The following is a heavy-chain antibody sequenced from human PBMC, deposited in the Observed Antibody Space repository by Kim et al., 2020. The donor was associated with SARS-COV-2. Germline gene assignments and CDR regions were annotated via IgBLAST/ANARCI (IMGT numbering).Heavy chain of an antibody. J-gene: IGHJ6*04. Sequence: GGSLRLSCAASGFTFSDYYMSWIRQAPGKGLEWVSYISSSGSTIYYADSVKGRFTISRDNAKNSLYLQMNSLRAEDTAVYYCARVRGSAGPFCYYYYGMEVWGEGTTVTVSS. V-gene: IGHV3-11*01. CDR1: GFTFSDYY. D-gene: IGHD3-3*01. CDR2: ISSSGSTI. CDR3: ARVRGSAGPFCYYYYGMEV.